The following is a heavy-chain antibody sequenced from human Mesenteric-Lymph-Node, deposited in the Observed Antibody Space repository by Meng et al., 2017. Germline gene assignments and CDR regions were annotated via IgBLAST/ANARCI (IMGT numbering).Heavy chain of an antibody. CDR3: ASSGYSSGWFDY. CDR1: GGTFSSYA. J-gene: IGHJ4*02. CDR2: IIPIFGTA. V-gene: IGHV1-69*05. Sequence: VQLGQSGAEVKKPGASVTISCKTSGGTFSSYAISWVRQAPGQGLEWMGGIIPIFGTANYAQKLQGRVTMTTDTSTSTAYMELRSLRSDDTAVYYCASSGYSSGWFDYWGQGTLVTASS. D-gene: IGHD6-19*01.